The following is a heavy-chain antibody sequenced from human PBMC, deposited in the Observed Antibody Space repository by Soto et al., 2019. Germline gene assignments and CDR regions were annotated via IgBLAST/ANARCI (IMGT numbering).Heavy chain of an antibody. Sequence: QVQLVESGGGGVQFGRSLGLSGAASGFPFSRNTRHWVGRVPGKGLEWVAIIIFEGANKYYADSVKGRFTISRDNSKNTLYLQMNSLRAEDTAVYFCARVIGHAFDIWGQGTMVTVSS. J-gene: IGHJ3*02. CDR3: ARVIGHAFDI. CDR1: GFPFSRNT. CDR2: IIFEGANK. V-gene: IGHV3-30-3*01.